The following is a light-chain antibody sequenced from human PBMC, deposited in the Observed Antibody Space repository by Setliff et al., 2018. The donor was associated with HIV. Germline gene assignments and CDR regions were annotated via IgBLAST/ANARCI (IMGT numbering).Light chain of an antibody. CDR1: SSDVGGYKY. Sequence: QSALTQPRSVSGSPGQSVTISCTGTSSDVGGYKYVSWYQQHPGKAPKLIIYKDNKRPSGISNRFSGSKSGYTASLTISGLQADDEADYYCCSFAGSNIPYVFGTGTKVTVL. CDR2: KDN. CDR3: CSFAGSNIPYV. J-gene: IGLJ1*01. V-gene: IGLV2-11*01.